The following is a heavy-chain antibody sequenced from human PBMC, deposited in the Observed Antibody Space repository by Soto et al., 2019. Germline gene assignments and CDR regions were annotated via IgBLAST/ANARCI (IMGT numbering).Heavy chain of an antibody. V-gene: IGHV1-18*01. D-gene: IGHD3-16*01. CDR2: IRGYDGKT. CDR3: ARDLGGGSASFLDY. CDR1: GYDFINHA. J-gene: IGHJ4*02. Sequence: QVHLVQSGAEVKKPGASVKVSCKTSGYDFINHAISWLRQAPGQGPEWMGGIRGYDGKTNYAQRLQGRVTMTRDTSTTTAYMELRSLRSDDTAIYYCARDLGGGSASFLDYWGQGTLVTVSS.